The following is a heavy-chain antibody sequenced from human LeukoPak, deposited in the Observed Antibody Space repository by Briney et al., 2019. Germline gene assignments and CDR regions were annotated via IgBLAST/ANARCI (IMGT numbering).Heavy chain of an antibody. V-gene: IGHV1-2*02. CDR3: ARDSSYDFWSGYWFDP. J-gene: IGHJ5*02. CDR2: TNPNSGGT. D-gene: IGHD3-3*01. Sequence: ASVKVSCKASGYTFTGYYMHWVRQAPGQGLEWMGWTNPNSGGTNYAQKFQGRVTMTRGTALSTPYMEQRRLRSDDKAVYYCARDSSYDFWSGYWFDPWGQGTLVTVSS. CDR1: GYTFTGYY.